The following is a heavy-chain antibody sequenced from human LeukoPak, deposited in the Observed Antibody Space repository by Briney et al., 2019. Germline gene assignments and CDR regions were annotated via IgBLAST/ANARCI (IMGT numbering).Heavy chain of an antibody. V-gene: IGHV1-46*01. CDR2: INPGIFTT. J-gene: IGHJ4*02. CDR1: GYPFTAFS. Sequence: ASVKVSCKALGYPFTAFSLHWVLQAPGQGPEWMAIINPGIFTTTYAQKLQDRITVTSDTSTATVYMELRSLRLEDTAVYFCARDWAHGSFDLWGQGTLVTVSS. CDR3: ARDWAHGSFDL. D-gene: IGHD3-16*01.